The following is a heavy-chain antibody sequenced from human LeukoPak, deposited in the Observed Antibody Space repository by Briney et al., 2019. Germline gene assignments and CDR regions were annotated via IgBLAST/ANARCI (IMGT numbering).Heavy chain of an antibody. V-gene: IGHV3-21*03. J-gene: IGHJ3*02. CDR2: ISSSSSYI. CDR1: GFTFSSYS. CDR3: TSYYGSGSYLGAFDI. D-gene: IGHD3-10*01. Sequence: GGSLRLSCAASGFTFSSYSMNWVRQAPGKGLEWVSSISSSSSYIYYADSVKGRFTISRDNAKNSLYLQMNSLKTEDTAVYYCTSYYGSGSYLGAFDIWGQGTMVTVSS.